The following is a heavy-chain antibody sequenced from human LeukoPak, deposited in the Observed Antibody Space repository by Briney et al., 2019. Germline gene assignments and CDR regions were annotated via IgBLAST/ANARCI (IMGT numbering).Heavy chain of an antibody. CDR3: ARGGVAAAVQLDY. CDR1: GYTFTSYA. Sequence: GASVKVSCKASGYTFTSYAMHWVRQAPGQRLERMGWINAGNGNTKYSQKFQGRVTITRDTSASTAYMELSSLRSEDTAVYYCARGGVAAAVQLDYWGQGTLVTVSS. V-gene: IGHV1-3*01. D-gene: IGHD6-13*01. J-gene: IGHJ4*02. CDR2: INAGNGNT.